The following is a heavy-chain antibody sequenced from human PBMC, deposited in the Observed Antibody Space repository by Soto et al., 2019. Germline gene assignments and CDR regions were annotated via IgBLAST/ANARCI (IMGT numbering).Heavy chain of an antibody. D-gene: IGHD3-3*01. V-gene: IGHV1-69*19. CDR2: IIPIFGTA. CDR3: ARAAVTIFGVVIISSNWFDP. J-gene: IGHJ5*02. Sequence: QVQLVQSGAEVKKPGSSVKVSCKASGGTFSSYAISWVRQAPGQGLEWMGGIIPIFGTANYAQKFQGRVTITADESTSTAYMELSSLRSEDTAVHYCARAAVTIFGVVIISSNWFDPWGQGTLVTVSS. CDR1: GGTFSSYA.